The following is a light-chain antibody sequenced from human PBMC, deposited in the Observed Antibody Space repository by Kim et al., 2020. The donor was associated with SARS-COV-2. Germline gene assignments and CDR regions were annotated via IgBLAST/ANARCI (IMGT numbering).Light chain of an antibody. CDR3: SSYTSNSVT. J-gene: IGLJ2*01. V-gene: IGLV2-23*02. CDR2: EVS. CDR1: SSDIGSYNL. Sequence: QSVLTQPASVSGSPGQSITISCTGTSSDIGSYNLVSWYQQHPGKAPRLMIYEVSRRPSGSSNRFSGSKSGNTASLTISSLQAEDEADYYCSSYTSNSVTFGGGTKVTVL.